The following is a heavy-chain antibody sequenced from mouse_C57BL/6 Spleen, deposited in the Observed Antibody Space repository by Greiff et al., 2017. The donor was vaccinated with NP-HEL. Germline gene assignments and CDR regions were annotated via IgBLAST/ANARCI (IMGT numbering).Heavy chain of an antibody. D-gene: IGHD1-1*01. V-gene: IGHV5-17*01. J-gene: IGHJ1*03. CDR3: ARGPFYYYGSSPWYFDV. Sequence: EVQGVESGGGLVKPGGSLKLSCAASGFTFSDYGMHWVRQAPEKGLEWVAYISSGSSTIYYADTLKGRFTISRDTAKNTPYLQMTSLRSEDTAMYYCARGPFYYYGSSPWYFDVWGTGTTVTVSS. CDR2: ISSGSSTI. CDR1: GFTFSDYG.